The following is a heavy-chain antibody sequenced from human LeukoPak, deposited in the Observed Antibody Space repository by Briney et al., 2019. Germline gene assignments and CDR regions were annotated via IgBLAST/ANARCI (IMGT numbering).Heavy chain of an antibody. CDR1: GFIFNNYG. D-gene: IGHD3-3*01. J-gene: IGHJ4*02. V-gene: IGHV3-30*03. Sequence: GGSLRLSCAASGFIFNNYGMHWVRQAPGKGLEWVAVISYDGSNEYYADSVKGRFTMSRDNSKNTLYLQMNSLRAEDTAVYYCARDQQGDLLDYWGQGTLVTVSS. CDR3: ARDQQGDLLDY. CDR2: ISYDGSNE.